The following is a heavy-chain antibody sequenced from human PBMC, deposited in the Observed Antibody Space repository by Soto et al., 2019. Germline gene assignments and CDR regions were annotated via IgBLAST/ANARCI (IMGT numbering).Heavy chain of an antibody. J-gene: IGHJ4*02. CDR3: ARGEGDVVVVAAKGEY. D-gene: IGHD2-15*01. Sequence: GASVKVSCKASGYTFTSYDINWVRQATGQGLEWMGWMNPNSGNTGYAQKFQGRVTMTRNTSISTAYMELSSLRSEDTAVYYCARGEGDVVVVAAKGEYWGQGTLVTVSS. CDR2: MNPNSGNT. V-gene: IGHV1-8*01. CDR1: GYTFTSYD.